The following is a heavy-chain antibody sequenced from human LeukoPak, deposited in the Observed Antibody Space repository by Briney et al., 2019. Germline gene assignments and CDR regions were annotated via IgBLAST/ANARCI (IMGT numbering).Heavy chain of an antibody. Sequence: GGSLRLSCAASGFTFSSYGMSWVRQAPGKGLEWVAVISYDGSNKYYADSVKGRFTISRDNSKNTLYLQMNSLRAEDTAVYYCAKDGFRRGIAAAGPEAYWGQGTLVTVSS. CDR3: AKDGFRRGIAAAGPEAY. CDR1: GFTFSSYG. V-gene: IGHV3-30*18. D-gene: IGHD6-13*01. CDR2: ISYDGSNK. J-gene: IGHJ4*02.